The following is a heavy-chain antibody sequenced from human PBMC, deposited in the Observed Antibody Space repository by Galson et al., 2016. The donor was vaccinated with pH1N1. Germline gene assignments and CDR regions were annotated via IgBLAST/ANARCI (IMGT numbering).Heavy chain of an antibody. CDR1: GYTFTDYY. CDR2: INPNSDVT. Sequence: SVKVSCKASGYTFTDYYIHWVRQAPGKGLEWMGWINPNSDVTKYAQKFQDRVTMTRDMSINTAYMELSGFTSDDTAVYYCARDSKGGIPFHYWGQGTLVTLSS. J-gene: IGHJ4*02. V-gene: IGHV1-2*02. CDR3: ARDSKGGIPFHY. D-gene: IGHD1-26*01.